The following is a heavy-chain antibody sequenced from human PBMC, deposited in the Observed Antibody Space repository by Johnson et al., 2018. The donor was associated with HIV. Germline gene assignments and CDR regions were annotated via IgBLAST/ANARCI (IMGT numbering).Heavy chain of an antibody. V-gene: IGHV3-30*04. D-gene: IGHD6-19*01. Sequence: QMQLVESGGGVVQPGRSLRLSCAASGFTFSSYAMHWVRQAPGKGLEWVAVISYDGSNKYYEDSVKGRFTISRDNSKNTLYLQMNSLSAEDTAVYYSGKDRAVAGKGHDAFDIWGQGTMVTVSS. J-gene: IGHJ3*02. CDR3: GKDRAVAGKGHDAFDI. CDR1: GFTFSSYA. CDR2: ISYDGSNK.